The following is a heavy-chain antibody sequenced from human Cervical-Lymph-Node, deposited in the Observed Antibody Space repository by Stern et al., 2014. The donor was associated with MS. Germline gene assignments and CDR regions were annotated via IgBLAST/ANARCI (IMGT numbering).Heavy chain of an antibody. V-gene: IGHV3-30-3*01. CDR1: GFAFSTYA. Sequence: QVQLVQSGGAVVQPGRSLRLSCAASGFAFSTYAMHWVRQAPGKGLEWVASMSYDGSVKYYADSVKGRFTISRDNSKNTLYLQMNSLRAEDTAVYFCARERGNYYGFDYWGQGTLVTVSS. J-gene: IGHJ4*02. CDR3: ARERGNYYGFDY. D-gene: IGHD1-26*01. CDR2: MSYDGSVK.